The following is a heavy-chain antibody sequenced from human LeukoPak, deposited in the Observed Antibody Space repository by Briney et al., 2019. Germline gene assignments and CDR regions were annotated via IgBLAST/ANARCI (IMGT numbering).Heavy chain of an antibody. J-gene: IGHJ3*02. CDR2: ISWDGGST. CDR3: AKDLTVTTYLDAFDI. CDR1: GFTFDDYT. D-gene: IGHD4-17*01. Sequence: QPGGSLRLSCAASGFTFDDYTMHWVRQAPGKGLEWVSLISWDGGSTYYADSVKGRFTISRDNSKNTLYLQMNSLRAEDTAVYYCAKDLTVTTYLDAFDIWGQGTMVTVSS. V-gene: IGHV3-43*01.